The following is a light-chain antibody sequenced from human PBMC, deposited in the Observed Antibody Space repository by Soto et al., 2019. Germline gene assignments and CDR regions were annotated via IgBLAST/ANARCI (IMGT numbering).Light chain of an antibody. J-gene: IGKJ1*01. V-gene: IGKV3-15*01. CDR3: QQYENLPPWT. CDR2: GAS. Sequence: EIVMTQSPATLSVSPGERATLSCRASQSVSSNLAWYLQKPGQPPRLLIYGASTRATGIPARFSGSGSGTEFTLTINGLQSEAFAVYYCQQYENLPPWTFGQGTKVEIK. CDR1: QSVSSN.